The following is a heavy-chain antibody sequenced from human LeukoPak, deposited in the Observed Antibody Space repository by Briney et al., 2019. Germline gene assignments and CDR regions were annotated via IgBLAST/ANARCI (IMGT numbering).Heavy chain of an antibody. CDR2: IIPIFGTA. CDR1: GGTFSSYA. Sequence: SVKVSCKASGGTFSSYAISWVRQAPGQGLEWMGGIIPIFGTANYAQKFQGRVTITTDESTSTAYMELSSLRSEDTAVYYCAREGSIHGITMIVWGQGTLVTVSS. CDR3: AREGSIHGITMIV. J-gene: IGHJ4*02. D-gene: IGHD3-22*01. V-gene: IGHV1-69*05.